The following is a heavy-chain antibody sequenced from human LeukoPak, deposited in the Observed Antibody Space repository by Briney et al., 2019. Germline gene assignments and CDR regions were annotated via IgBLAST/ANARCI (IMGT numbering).Heavy chain of an antibody. CDR2: IWYDGSNK. J-gene: IGHJ4*02. CDR3: ARDSTYYFDY. D-gene: IGHD5/OR15-5a*01. V-gene: IGHV3-33*08. Sequence: PGGSLRLSCAASEFTFSSFSMNWVRQAPGKGLEWVAVIWYDGSNKYYADSVKGRFTISRDNSKNTLYLQMNSLRAEDTAVYYCARDSTYYFDYWGQGTLVTVSS. CDR1: EFTFSSFS.